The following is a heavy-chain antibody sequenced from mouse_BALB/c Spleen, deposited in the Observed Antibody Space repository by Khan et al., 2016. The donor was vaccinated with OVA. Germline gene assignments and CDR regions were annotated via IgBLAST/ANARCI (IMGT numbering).Heavy chain of an antibody. V-gene: IGHV5-6-3*01. CDR3: ARTYAMDY. Sequence: EVELVVSGGGLVQPGGSLKLSCAASGFTFSRYGMSLVRQTPDKRLELVATINGNGGSTYYPDSVKGRFTISRDNAKNTLYLQMSSLKSEDTAMYYCARTYAMDYWGQGTSVTVSS. J-gene: IGHJ4*01. CDR2: INGNGGST. CDR1: GFTFSRYG.